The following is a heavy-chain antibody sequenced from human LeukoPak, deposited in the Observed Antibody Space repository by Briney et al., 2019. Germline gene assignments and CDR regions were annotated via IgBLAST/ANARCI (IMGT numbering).Heavy chain of an antibody. D-gene: IGHD2-15*01. V-gene: IGHV3-74*01. J-gene: IGHJ4*02. CDR2: INSDGSST. Sequence: GGSLRLSCAASGFTFSSYWMHWVRQAPGKGLVWVSRINSDGSSTSYADSVKGRFTISRDNSKNTLYLQMNSLRAEDTAVYYCATSVVVVAAIDYWGQGTLVTVSS. CDR3: ATSVVVVAAIDY. CDR1: GFTFSSYW.